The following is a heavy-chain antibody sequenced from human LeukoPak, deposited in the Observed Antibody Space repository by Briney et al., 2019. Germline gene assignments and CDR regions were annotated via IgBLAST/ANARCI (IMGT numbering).Heavy chain of an antibody. CDR3: ARDHLGPNPGRYDFWSGYLGLGQGLIYFDY. CDR1: GGSFSGYY. D-gene: IGHD3-3*01. J-gene: IGHJ4*02. V-gene: IGHV4-34*01. Sequence: SETLSLTCAVYGGSFSGYYWSWIRQPPGKGLEWIGEINHSGSTNYNPSLKSRVTISVDTSKNQFSLKLSSVTAADTAVYYCARDHLGPNPGRYDFWSGYLGLGQGLIYFDYWGQGTLVTVSS. CDR2: INHSGST.